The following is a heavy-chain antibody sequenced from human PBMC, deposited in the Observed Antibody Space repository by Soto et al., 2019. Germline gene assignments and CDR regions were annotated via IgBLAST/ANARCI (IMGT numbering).Heavy chain of an antibody. CDR1: GGSISSGGYS. J-gene: IGHJ5*02. D-gene: IGHD3-3*01. Sequence: SETLSLTCAVSGGSISSGGYSWSWIRQPPGKGLEWIGYIYHSGSTYYNPSLKSRVTISVDRSKNQFSLELSSVTAADTAVYYCARSADGHYDFWSGYYRVGWFDPWGQGTLVTVSS. CDR2: IYHSGST. CDR3: ARSADGHYDFWSGYYRVGWFDP. V-gene: IGHV4-30-2*01.